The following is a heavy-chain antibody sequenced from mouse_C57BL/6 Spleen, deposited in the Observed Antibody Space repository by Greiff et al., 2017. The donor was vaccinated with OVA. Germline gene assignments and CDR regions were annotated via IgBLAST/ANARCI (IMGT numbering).Heavy chain of an antibody. CDR3: AREDDDYAMDY. CDR1: GYSITSGYY. Sequence: EVQRVESGPGLVKPSQSLSLTCSVTGYSITSGYYWNWIRQFPGNKLEWMGYISYDGSNNYNPSLKNRISITRDTSKNQFFLKLNSVTTEDTATYYCAREDDDYAMDYWGQGTSVTVSS. V-gene: IGHV3-6*01. D-gene: IGHD2-12*01. CDR2: ISYDGSN. J-gene: IGHJ4*01.